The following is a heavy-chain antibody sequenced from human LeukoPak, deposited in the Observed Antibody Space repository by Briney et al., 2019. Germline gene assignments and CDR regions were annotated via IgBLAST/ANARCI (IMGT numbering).Heavy chain of an antibody. CDR3: ARDDQWLRSPTYYFDY. D-gene: IGHD5-12*01. Sequence: GGSLRLSCAASGFTFSSYGMHWVRQAPGKGLEWVAVIWYDGSNKYYADSVKGRFTISRDNSKNTLYLQTNSLRAEDTAVYYCARDDQWLRSPTYYFDYWGQGTLVTVSS. CDR1: GFTFSSYG. V-gene: IGHV3-33*01. CDR2: IWYDGSNK. J-gene: IGHJ4*02.